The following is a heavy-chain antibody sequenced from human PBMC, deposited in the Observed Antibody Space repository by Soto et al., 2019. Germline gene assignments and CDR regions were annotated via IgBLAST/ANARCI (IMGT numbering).Heavy chain of an antibody. CDR2: ISWKDDK. D-gene: IGHD1-26*01. V-gene: IGHV2-5*01. CDR1: GFSLTTSGAG. Sequence: QITLKESGPTLVKPTQTLTLTCTYSGFSLTTSGAGVGWLRHPPGNALEWIALISWKDDKRYNPGLESRLTITKDTDKDQVILTLTNMDPVDTATYFCAHRYGGNYYLWYFESWGQGTLVTVSS. J-gene: IGHJ4*02. CDR3: AHRYGGNYYLWYFES.